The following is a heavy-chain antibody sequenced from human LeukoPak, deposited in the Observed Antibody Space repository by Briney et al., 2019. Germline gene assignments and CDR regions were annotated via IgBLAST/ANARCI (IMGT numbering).Heavy chain of an antibody. V-gene: IGHV3-30*18. CDR1: GFTFSSYG. J-gene: IGHJ4*02. Sequence: GRSLRLSCAASGFTFSSYGMHWVRQAPGKGLEWVAVISYDGNNKYYADSVKGRFTISRDNSKNTLYLQMDNLRAEDTAVYYCAKFQRQWLPKGGFDYWGQGTLVTVSS. CDR3: AKFQRQWLPKGGFDY. CDR2: ISYDGNNK. D-gene: IGHD6-19*01.